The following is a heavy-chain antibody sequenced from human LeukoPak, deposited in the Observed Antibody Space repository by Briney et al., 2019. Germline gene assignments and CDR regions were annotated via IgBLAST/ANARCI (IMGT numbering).Heavy chain of an antibody. V-gene: IGHV1-3*01. Sequence: ASVKVSCKASGYTFTSYYMHWVRQAPGQRLEWMGWLNAGNGNTKCSQKFQDRVTITRDTSASAAFMELSSLRSEDTAVYYCARAPYGDSLFDYWGQGTLVTVSS. D-gene: IGHD4-17*01. CDR3: ARAPYGDSLFDY. CDR2: LNAGNGNT. J-gene: IGHJ4*02. CDR1: GYTFTSYY.